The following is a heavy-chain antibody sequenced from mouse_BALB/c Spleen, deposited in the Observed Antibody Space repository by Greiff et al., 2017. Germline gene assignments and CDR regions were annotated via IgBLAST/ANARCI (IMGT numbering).Heavy chain of an antibody. CDR2: IYPGDGDT. D-gene: IGHD1-1*02. V-gene: IGHV1-87*01. CDR1: GYTFTSYW. CDR3: ARVGYYAMDY. Sequence: VKLMESGAELARPGASVKLSCKASGYTFTSYWMQWVKQRPGQGLEWIGAIYPGDGDTRYTQKFKGKATLTADKSSSTAYMQLSSLASEDSAVYYCARVGYYAMDYWGQGTSVTVSS. J-gene: IGHJ4*01.